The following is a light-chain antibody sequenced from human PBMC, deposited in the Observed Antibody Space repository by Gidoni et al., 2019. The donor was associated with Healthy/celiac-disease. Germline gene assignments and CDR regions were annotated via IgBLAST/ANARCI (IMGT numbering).Light chain of an antibody. CDR1: QSISRY. Sequence: DIQMTQSPSSLSASVGDRVTITCRAGQSISRYLNWYQQKPGKAPKLLLYAASTLQSGVPLRFSGSGSGRDFTLTISSLQPEDFATYYCQQSYSTPLTFGGGTKVDIK. J-gene: IGKJ4*01. CDR3: QQSYSTPLT. V-gene: IGKV1-39*01. CDR2: AAS.